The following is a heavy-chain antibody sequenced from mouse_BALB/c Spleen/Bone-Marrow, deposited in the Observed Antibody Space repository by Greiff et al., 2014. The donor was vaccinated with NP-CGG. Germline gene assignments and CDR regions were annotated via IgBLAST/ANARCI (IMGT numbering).Heavy chain of an antibody. CDR2: IDPENGNT. D-gene: IGHD2-3*01. CDR3: APIYDGYYVAWFAY. CDR1: GFNIKDYY. Sequence: VQLQQPGAELVRPGALVKLSCKASGFNIKDYYMHWVKQRPEQGLEWIGWIDPENGNTIYDPKFQGKASMTADTSSNTAYLQLSSLTSEDTAVYYCAPIYDGYYVAWFAYWGQGTLVTVSA. J-gene: IGHJ3*01. V-gene: IGHV14-1*02.